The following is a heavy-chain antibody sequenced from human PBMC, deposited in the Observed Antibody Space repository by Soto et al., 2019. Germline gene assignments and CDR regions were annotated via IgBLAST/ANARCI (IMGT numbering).Heavy chain of an antibody. CDR3: ARGTVVVVAATLFFDY. D-gene: IGHD2-15*01. CDR1: GFAFSSYW. CDR2: IKQDGSEK. J-gene: IGHJ4*02. V-gene: IGHV3-7*05. Sequence: GGSLRLSCAASGFAFSSYWMSWVRQAPGKGLEWVANIKQDGSEKYYVDSVKGRFTISRDNAKNSLYLQMNSLRAEDTAVYYCARGTVVVVAATLFFDYWGQGTLVTVSS.